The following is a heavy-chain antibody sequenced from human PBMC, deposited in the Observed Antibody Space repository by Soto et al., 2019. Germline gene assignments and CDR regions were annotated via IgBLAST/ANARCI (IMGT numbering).Heavy chain of an antibody. CDR2: NYHTGTT. D-gene: IGHD3-3*01. J-gene: IGHJ6*02. CDR1: VGSISNNNC. V-gene: IGHV4-4*02. CDR3: ARRRITTFGVIITGYSMDV. Sequence: LETLSLTCAFSVGSISNNNCWNWVRQPPGKGLEWIGENYHTGTTNYNPSLKSRVTISLEQSKNQFSLKLTSVTAADTAVYYCARRRITTFGVIITGYSMDVWGQGTTVTVSS.